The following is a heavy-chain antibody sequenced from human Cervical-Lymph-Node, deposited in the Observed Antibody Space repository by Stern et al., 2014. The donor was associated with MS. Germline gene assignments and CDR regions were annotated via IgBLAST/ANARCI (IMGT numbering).Heavy chain of an antibody. D-gene: IGHD1-26*01. V-gene: IGHV1-69*06. Sequence: QVQLVQSGAEVKKPGSSVKVSCKTSGGTFSGYAISWVRQAPGQGLEWMGGITPIFGTTNYAQKFQGRVTMTADKSTSTAYMELSSLRSEDTAVYYCARGETPVPSYGMDVWGQGTTVTVSS. CDR3: ARGETPVPSYGMDV. J-gene: IGHJ6*02. CDR1: GGTFSGYA. CDR2: ITPIFGTT.